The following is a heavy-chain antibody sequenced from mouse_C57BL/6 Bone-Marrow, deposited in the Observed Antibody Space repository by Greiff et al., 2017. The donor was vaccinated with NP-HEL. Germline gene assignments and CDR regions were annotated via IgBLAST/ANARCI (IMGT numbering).Heavy chain of an antibody. CDR2: ISYDGSN. V-gene: IGHV3-6*01. J-gene: IGHJ3*01. CDR1: GYSITSGYY. CDR3: ARAAQATRFAY. Sequence: VQLQQSGPGLVKPSQSLSLTCSVTGYSITSGYYWNWIRQFPGNKLEWMGYISYDGSNNYNPSLKNRISITRDTSKNQFFLKLNSVTTEDTATYYCARAAQATRFAYWGQGTLVTVSA. D-gene: IGHD3-2*02.